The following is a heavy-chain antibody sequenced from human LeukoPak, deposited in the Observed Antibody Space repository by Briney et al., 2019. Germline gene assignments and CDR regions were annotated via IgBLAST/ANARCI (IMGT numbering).Heavy chain of an antibody. D-gene: IGHD3-3*01. V-gene: IGHV4-38-2*01. Sequence: SETLSLTCAVSGYSISSGYYWGWIRQPPGKGLEWIGSIYHSGSTYYNPSLKSRVTISVDTSKNQFSLKLSSVTAADTAVYYCAGSGDGSGYSYNWFDPWGQGTLVTVSS. CDR1: GYSISSGYY. J-gene: IGHJ5*02. CDR3: AGSGDGSGYSYNWFDP. CDR2: IYHSGST.